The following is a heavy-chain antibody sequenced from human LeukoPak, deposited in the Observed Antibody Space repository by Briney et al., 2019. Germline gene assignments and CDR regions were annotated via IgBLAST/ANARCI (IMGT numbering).Heavy chain of an antibody. CDR3: ARLTLTGVGGRGWFDS. CDR2: MPYDENVADKGTP. V-gene: IGHV4-39*01. D-gene: IGHD3-3*01. CDR1: GDSISNSGWS. Sequence: SETLSLTWIVSGDSISNSGWSWGWIRQPPGKGLEWIGTMPYDENVADKGTPSYNPSLRSRVTISAGTSKNQLSLKVNSVTAADTASYYCARLTLTGVGGRGWFDSWGQGTLVIVSS. J-gene: IGHJ5*01.